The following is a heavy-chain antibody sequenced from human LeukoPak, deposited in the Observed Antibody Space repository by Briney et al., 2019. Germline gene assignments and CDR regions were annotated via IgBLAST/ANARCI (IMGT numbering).Heavy chain of an antibody. CDR2: SHSDGIIE. Sequence: GGSLRLSCVASGFSLRSCGMHWVRQAPGKGLVWVSRSHSDGIIEYADSVKGRFTISRDNSKNTLYLQMNSLRAEDTAVYYCARVNGDTAMVPIDYWGQGTLVTVSS. D-gene: IGHD5-18*01. CDR1: GFSLRSCG. J-gene: IGHJ4*02. CDR3: ARVNGDTAMVPIDY. V-gene: IGHV3-74*03.